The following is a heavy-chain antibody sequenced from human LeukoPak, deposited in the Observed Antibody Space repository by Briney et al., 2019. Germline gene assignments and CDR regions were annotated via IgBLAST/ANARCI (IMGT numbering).Heavy chain of an antibody. V-gene: IGHV3-23*01. J-gene: IGHJ6*02. CDR3: AKGEAWIQPEYGMDV. D-gene: IGHD5-18*01. CDR2: ISGSGGST. Sequence: GGSLRLSCAASGFTFSSYAMSWVRQARGKGLEWVSAISGSGGSTYYADSVKGRFTISRDNSKNTLYLQMNSLRAEDTAVYYCAKGEAWIQPEYGMDVWGQGTTVTVSS. CDR1: GFTFSSYA.